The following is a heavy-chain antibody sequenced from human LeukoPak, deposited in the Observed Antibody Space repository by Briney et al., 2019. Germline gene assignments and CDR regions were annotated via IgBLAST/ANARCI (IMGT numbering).Heavy chain of an antibody. CDR2: ISGSGGST. CDR1: GFTFSSYA. V-gene: IGHV3-23*01. CDR3: AKDRVVTTRNFDH. Sequence: GGSLRLSCAASGFTFSSYAMSWVRQAPGKGREWVSGISGSGGSTYYADSVKGRFTISRDNSKNTLYLQMNSLRAEDTAVYYCAKDRVVTTRNFDHWGQGTLVTVSS. D-gene: IGHD3-3*01. J-gene: IGHJ4*02.